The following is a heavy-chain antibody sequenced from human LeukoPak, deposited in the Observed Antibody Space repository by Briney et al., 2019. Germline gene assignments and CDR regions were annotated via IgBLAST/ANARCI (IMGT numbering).Heavy chain of an antibody. Sequence: PSETLSLTCTVSGGSLSSYYWSWIRQPPGERLEWIGYIYYSGSTNYNPSLKSRVTISLDTSKNQISLKMSSVTAADTGVYYCARVDYDILTGYYSFDYWGQGTLVTVSS. J-gene: IGHJ4*02. CDR1: GGSLSSYY. CDR2: IYYSGST. CDR3: ARVDYDILTGYYSFDY. V-gene: IGHV4-59*01. D-gene: IGHD3-9*01.